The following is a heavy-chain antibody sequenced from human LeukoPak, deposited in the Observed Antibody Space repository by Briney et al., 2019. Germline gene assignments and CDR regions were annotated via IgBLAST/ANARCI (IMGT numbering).Heavy chain of an antibody. Sequence: GGSLRLSCAASGFTFSSYSMNWVRQAPGKGLEWVSSISSSSSYIYYADSVKGRFTISRENAKNSLYLQMNSLRAEDTAVYYCARQGSSGWYSNYWGQGTLVTVSS. CDR3: ARQGSSGWYSNY. CDR1: GFTFSSYS. D-gene: IGHD6-19*01. V-gene: IGHV3-21*01. CDR2: ISSSSSYI. J-gene: IGHJ4*02.